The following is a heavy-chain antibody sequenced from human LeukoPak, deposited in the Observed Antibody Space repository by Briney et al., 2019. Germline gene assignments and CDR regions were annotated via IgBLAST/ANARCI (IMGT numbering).Heavy chain of an antibody. J-gene: IGHJ4*02. D-gene: IGHD1-7*01. CDR2: INPNSGGT. CDR3: ARAIQLELPPGS. V-gene: IGHV1-2*02. CDR1: GYTFTGYY. Sequence: ASVKVSCKASGYTFTGYYMHWVRQAPGQGLEWMGWINPNSGGTNYAQKFQGRVTMTRDTSISTAYMELSSLRSEDTAVYYCARAIQLELPPGSWGQGTLATVSS.